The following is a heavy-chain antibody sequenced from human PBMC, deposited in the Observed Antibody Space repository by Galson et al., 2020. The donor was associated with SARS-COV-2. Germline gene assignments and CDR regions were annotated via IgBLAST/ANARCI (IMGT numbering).Heavy chain of an antibody. Sequence: ASVKVSCKASGYTFTSYDINWVRQATGQAIEWMGWMNPNSGNTGYAQKFQGRVTMTRNTSISTAYMELSSLRSEDTAVYYCAREGVLLWFGELSAFDIWGQGTMVTVSS. CDR2: MNPNSGNT. CDR3: AREGVLLWFGELSAFDI. CDR1: GYTFTSYD. D-gene: IGHD3-10*01. J-gene: IGHJ3*02. V-gene: IGHV1-8*01.